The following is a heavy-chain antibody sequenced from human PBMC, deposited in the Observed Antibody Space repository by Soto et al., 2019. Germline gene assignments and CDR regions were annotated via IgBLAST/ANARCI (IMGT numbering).Heavy chain of an antibody. CDR2: ITAATGTT. J-gene: IGHJ6*02. D-gene: IGHD1-26*01. V-gene: IGHV3-23*01. CDR3: AKAKGRSNFYYSGLDV. Sequence: EVQLLESGGGLVQPGGSRRLSFAPSGFTLGIYGMTWAGQPPGKGLDGVSGITAATGTTYYADSVKGRFTISRDLSTNTLFLQMNSLRAADSAVYYCAKAKGRSNFYYSGLDVWGQGTTVTVSS. CDR1: GFTLGIYG.